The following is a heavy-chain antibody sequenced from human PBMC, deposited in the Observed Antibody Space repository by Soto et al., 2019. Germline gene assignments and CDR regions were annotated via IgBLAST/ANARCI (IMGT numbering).Heavy chain of an antibody. V-gene: IGHV3-48*03. Sequence: EVQLVESGGGLVQPGGSLRLSCAASGFAFSGYEMNWVRQAPGKGLEWVSHISSSESIKKYSDSVKGRFTISRDNAKNSLYLQMNSLRAEDTALYYCARESITFGGPALDVWGQGTLVTVSS. J-gene: IGHJ4*02. D-gene: IGHD3-16*01. CDR1: GFAFSGYE. CDR3: ARESITFGGPALDV. CDR2: ISSSESIK.